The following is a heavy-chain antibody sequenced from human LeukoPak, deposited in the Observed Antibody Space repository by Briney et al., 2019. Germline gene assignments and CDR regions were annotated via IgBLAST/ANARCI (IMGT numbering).Heavy chain of an antibody. D-gene: IGHD3-9*01. CDR1: GGSISSGGYY. Sequence: PSETLSLTCTVPGGSISSGGYYWSWIRQPPGKGLEWIGYIYHSGSTYYNPSLKSRVTISVDTSKNQFSLKLSSVTAADTAVYYCASRADEVTPIYYFDYWGQGTLVTVSS. CDR2: IYHSGST. J-gene: IGHJ4*02. CDR3: ASRADEVTPIYYFDY. V-gene: IGHV4-30-2*01.